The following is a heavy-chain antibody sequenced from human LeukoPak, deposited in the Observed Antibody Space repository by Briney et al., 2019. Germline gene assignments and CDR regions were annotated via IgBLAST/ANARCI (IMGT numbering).Heavy chain of an antibody. CDR3: ASAATFSVDY. Sequence: PSETPSLTCTVSGGSLSSSFSYWGWFRQPPGKGMEWIGSLCDSGSTHYNPSLKSRVTMSVDTPKNQFSLKLSSVTAADTAVYFCASAATFSVDYWGQGTLVTVSS. V-gene: IGHV4-39*01. J-gene: IGHJ4*02. CDR1: GGSLSSSFSY. D-gene: IGHD2-15*01. CDR2: LCDSGST.